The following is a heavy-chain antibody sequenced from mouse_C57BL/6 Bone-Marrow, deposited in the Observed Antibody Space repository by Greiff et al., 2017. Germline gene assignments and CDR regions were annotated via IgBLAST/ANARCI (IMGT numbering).Heavy chain of an antibody. V-gene: IGHV14-4*01. CDR3: TPTGDWFAY. J-gene: IGHJ3*01. CDR1: GFNIKDDY. CDR2: IDPENGDT. Sequence: EVKLQASGAELVRPGASVKLSCTASGFNIKDDYMHWVKQRSEQGLEWIGWIDPENGDTESASKFQGKGTITADTSSNTAYLQLSSLTSEYTAVYYCTPTGDWFAYWGQGTQVTVSA.